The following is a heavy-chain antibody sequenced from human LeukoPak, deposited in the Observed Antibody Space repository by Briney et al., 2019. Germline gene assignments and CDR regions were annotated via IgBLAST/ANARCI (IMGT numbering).Heavy chain of an antibody. CDR2: IYYSGST. D-gene: IGHD2-2*01. V-gene: IGHV4-59*01. J-gene: IGHJ6*03. Sequence: SETLSLTCTVSGGPISSYYWSWIRQPPGKGLEWIGYIYYSGSTNYNPSLKSRVTISVDTSKNQFSLKLSSVTAADTAVYYCARGPYCSSTSCFYYYYYMDVWGKGTTVTVSS. CDR3: ARGPYCSSTSCFYYYYYMDV. CDR1: GGPISSYY.